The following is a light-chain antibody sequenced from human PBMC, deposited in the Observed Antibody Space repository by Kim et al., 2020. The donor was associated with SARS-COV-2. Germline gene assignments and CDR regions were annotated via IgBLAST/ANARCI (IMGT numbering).Light chain of an antibody. CDR1: QSVCSSY. Sequence: IVLTQSPATLSLSPGERATLSCGASQSVCSSYLAWYQQKPGLAPRLLIYDASRRATGIPDRFSGSGSGTDFTLTISRLEPEDFAVYYCQHFASSSYTFGQGTKLEI. J-gene: IGKJ2*01. V-gene: IGKV3D-20*01. CDR2: DAS. CDR3: QHFASSSYT.